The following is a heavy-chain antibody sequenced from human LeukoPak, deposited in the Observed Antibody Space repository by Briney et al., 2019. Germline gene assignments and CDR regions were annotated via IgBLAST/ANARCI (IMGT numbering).Heavy chain of an antibody. Sequence: SETLSLTCTLSGGSISSYYWRWIRQPPGKGLKWIGYIYTSGSTNYNPSLKSRVTISVDTSKNQFSLKLSSVTAADTAVYYCGRGVEITGTKLDYWGQGTLVTVSS. V-gene: IGHV4-4*09. J-gene: IGHJ4*02. CDR2: IYTSGST. D-gene: IGHD1-7*01. CDR1: GGSISSYY. CDR3: GRGVEITGTKLDY.